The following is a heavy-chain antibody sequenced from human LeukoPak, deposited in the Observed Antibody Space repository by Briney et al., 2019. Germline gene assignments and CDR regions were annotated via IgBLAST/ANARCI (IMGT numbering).Heavy chain of an antibody. D-gene: IGHD3-16*01. Sequence: GASVKVSCKASGYTFTNYYIHWLRQAPGQGLEWVGYVHPKNGDPKNAQIFEGRVTMTWDATIATAYMELIGLRSDGTALYYCARDYPHQRFDYWGQGTLVTVSS. CDR2: VHPKNGDP. CDR1: GYTFTNYY. J-gene: IGHJ4*02. CDR3: ARDYPHQRFDY. V-gene: IGHV1-2*02.